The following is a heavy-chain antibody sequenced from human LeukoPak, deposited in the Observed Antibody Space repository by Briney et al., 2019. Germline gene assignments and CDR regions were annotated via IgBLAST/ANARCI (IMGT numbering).Heavy chain of an antibody. CDR2: IYHSGST. Sequence: PSETLSLTCTVSGGSISSGGYYWSWIRQPPGKGLEWIGYIYHSGSTYYNPSLKSRVTISVDRSKNQFSLKLSSVTAADTAVYYCARDEDNWNYDYWGQGTLVTVSS. V-gene: IGHV4-30-2*01. J-gene: IGHJ4*02. CDR3: ARDEDNWNYDY. CDR1: GGSISSGGYY. D-gene: IGHD1-7*01.